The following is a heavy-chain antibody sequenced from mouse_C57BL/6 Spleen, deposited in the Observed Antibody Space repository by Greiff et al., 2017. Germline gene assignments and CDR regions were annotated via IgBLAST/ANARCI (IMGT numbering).Heavy chain of an antibody. CDR1: GYTFTSYW. V-gene: IGHV1-7*01. CDR2: INPSSGYT. D-gene: IGHD2-4*01. J-gene: IGHJ3*01. Sequence: QVQLKESGAELAKPGASVKLSCKASGYTFTSYWMHWVKQRPGQGLEWIGYINPSSGYTKYNQKFKDKATLTADKSSSTAYMQLSSLTYEDSAVYYCAPDYDVSWFAYWGQGTLVTVSA. CDR3: APDYDVSWFAY.